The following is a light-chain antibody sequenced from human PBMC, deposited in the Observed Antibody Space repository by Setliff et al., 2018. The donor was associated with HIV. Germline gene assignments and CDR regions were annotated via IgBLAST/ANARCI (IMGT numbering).Light chain of an antibody. J-gene: IGLJ1*01. CDR2: EVS. CDR3: SSYSSSRPRV. V-gene: IGLV2-14*01. Sequence: QSVLTQPASVSGSPGQSITISCTGTSNDVGGYNYVCWYQQHPGKAPKLMISEVSNRPSGVSNRFSGSKSGNTASLTIAGLQPEDEADYYCSSYSSSRPRVFGTGTKVTVL. CDR1: SNDVGGYNY.